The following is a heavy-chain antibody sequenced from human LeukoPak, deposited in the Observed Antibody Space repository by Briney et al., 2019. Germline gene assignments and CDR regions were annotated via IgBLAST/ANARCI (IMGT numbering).Heavy chain of an antibody. CDR2: IKSKTDGGTT. V-gene: IGHV3-15*01. D-gene: IGHD5-18*01. Sequence: GGSLRLSCAASGFTFSNAWMSWVRQAPGKGLEWVGRIKSKTDGGTTDYAAPVKGRFTISRDDSKNTLYLQMNSLKTEDTAVYYCTTNDRGYSYGYLDYFDYWGQGTLVTVSS. J-gene: IGHJ4*02. CDR1: GFTFSNAW. CDR3: TTNDRGYSYGYLDYFDY.